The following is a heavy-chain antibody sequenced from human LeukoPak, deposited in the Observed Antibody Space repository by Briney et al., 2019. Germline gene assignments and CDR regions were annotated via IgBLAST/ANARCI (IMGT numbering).Heavy chain of an antibody. D-gene: IGHD5-18*01. J-gene: IGHJ4*02. CDR1: GGSFSGYY. Sequence: KPSETLSLTCAVYGGSFSGYYWSWIRQPPGKGLGWIGEINHSGSTNYNPSLKSRVTISVDTSKNQFSLKLSSVTAADTAVYYCARRRGYSYGRGTYYFDYWGQGTLVTVSS. CDR3: ARRRGYSYGRGTYYFDY. CDR2: INHSGST. V-gene: IGHV4-34*01.